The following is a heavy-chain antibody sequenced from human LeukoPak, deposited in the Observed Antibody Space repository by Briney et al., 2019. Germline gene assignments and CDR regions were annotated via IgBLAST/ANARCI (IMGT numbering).Heavy chain of an antibody. Sequence: GGSLRLFCAASGFTFSSYSMNWVRQAPGKGLEWVSSISSSSSYIYYADSVKGRFTISRDNAKNSLYLQMNSLRAEDTAVYYCARETGSDAFDIWGQGTMVTVSS. D-gene: IGHD7-27*01. CDR3: ARETGSDAFDI. CDR1: GFTFSSYS. J-gene: IGHJ3*02. CDR2: ISSSSSYI. V-gene: IGHV3-21*01.